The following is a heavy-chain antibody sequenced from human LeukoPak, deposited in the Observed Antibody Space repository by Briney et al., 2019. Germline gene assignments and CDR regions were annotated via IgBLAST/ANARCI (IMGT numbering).Heavy chain of an antibody. CDR3: TRPHYDILTGYYTSYGMDV. CDR1: GFTFGSYA. Sequence: GGSLRLSCAASGFTFGSYAMTWVRQASGKGLEWVGRIRSEANSYATAYAASVKGRFTISRDDSKNTAYLQMNSLKTEDTAVYYCTRPHYDILTGYYTSYGMDVWGQGTTVTVSS. J-gene: IGHJ6*02. D-gene: IGHD3-9*01. V-gene: IGHV3-73*01. CDR2: IRSEANSYAT.